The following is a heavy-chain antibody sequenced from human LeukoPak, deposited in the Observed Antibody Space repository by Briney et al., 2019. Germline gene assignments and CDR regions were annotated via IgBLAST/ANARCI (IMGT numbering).Heavy chain of an antibody. CDR2: ISSSSSTI. Sequence: GGSLRLSCAASGFTFSSYSMNWVRQAPGKGLEWVPYISSSSSTIYYADSAKGRFTISRDNAKNSLYLQMNSLRAEDTAVYYCARTTYDLWSGSQGRVPFDIWGQGTMVTVSS. D-gene: IGHD3-3*01. CDR3: ARTTYDLWSGSQGRVPFDI. J-gene: IGHJ3*02. CDR1: GFTFSSYS. V-gene: IGHV3-48*01.